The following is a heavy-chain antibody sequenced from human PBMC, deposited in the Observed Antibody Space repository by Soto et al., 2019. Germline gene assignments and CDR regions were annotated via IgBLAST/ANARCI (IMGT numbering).Heavy chain of an antibody. D-gene: IGHD3-10*01. CDR2: ISYDGILK. CDR3: AKDFKVSGGHYGSLNYYYGMDV. J-gene: IGHJ6*02. Sequence: GGSLRLSCAASGFTFSDFGMHWVRQAPGKGLEWVAIISYDGILKYYADSVKGRFTISRDTSKGAVYLQMNSLTPEDTAVYYCAKDFKVSGGHYGSLNYYYGMDVWGQGTTVTVS. CDR1: GFTFSDFG. V-gene: IGHV3-30*18.